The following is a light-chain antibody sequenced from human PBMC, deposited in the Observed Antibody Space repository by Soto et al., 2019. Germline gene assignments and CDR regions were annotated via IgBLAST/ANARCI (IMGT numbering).Light chain of an antibody. CDR3: TSYTTSSTLV. Sequence: QSALTQPASVSGSPGQSITISCTGTSSVVGGYNYVSWYQQYPGKAPKLMIYDVSNRPSGVSNRFSGSKSGNTASLTISGLQAEDEADYYCTSYTTSSTLVFGTGTKVTVL. J-gene: IGLJ1*01. CDR1: SSVVGGYNY. V-gene: IGLV2-14*01. CDR2: DVS.